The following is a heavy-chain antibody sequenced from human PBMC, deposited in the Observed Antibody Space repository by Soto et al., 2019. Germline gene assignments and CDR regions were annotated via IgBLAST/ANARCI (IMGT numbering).Heavy chain of an antibody. CDR1: GYTFTSYD. J-gene: IGHJ6*03. D-gene: IGHD2-2*01. CDR3: ARGMYQLLLFRDGYYYMDV. Sequence: ASVKVSCKASGYTFTSYDINWVRQATGQGLEWMGWMNPNSGNTGYAQKFQGRVTMTRNTSISTAYMELSSLRSEDTAVYYCARGMYQLLLFRDGYYYMDVWGKGTTVTVSS. CDR2: MNPNSGNT. V-gene: IGHV1-8*01.